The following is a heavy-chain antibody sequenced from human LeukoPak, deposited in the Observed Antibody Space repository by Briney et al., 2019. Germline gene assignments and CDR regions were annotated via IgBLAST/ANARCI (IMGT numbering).Heavy chain of an antibody. V-gene: IGHV3-33*01. CDR3: ARGPYCGGDCPTRPEYFQH. J-gene: IGHJ1*01. Sequence: GRSLRLSCAASGFTFSSYGMHWVRQAPGKGLEWVAVIWYDGSNKYYADSVKGRFTISRDNSKTTLYLQMNSLRAEDTAVYYCARGPYCGGDCPTRPEYFQHWGQGTLVTVSS. CDR1: GFTFSSYG. D-gene: IGHD2-21*02. CDR2: IWYDGSNK.